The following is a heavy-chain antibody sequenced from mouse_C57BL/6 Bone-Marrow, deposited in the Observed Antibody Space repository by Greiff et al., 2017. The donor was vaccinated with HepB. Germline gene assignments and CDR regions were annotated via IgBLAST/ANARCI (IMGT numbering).Heavy chain of an antibody. D-gene: IGHD1-1*01. CDR3: ARVITTVVDWYFDV. Sequence: QVQLKESGPGILQSSQTLSLTCSFSGFSLSTSGMGVSWIRQPSGKGLEWLAHIYWDDDKRYNPSLKSRLTISKDTSRNQVFLKITSVDTADTATYYCARVITTVVDWYFDVWGTGTTVTVSS. J-gene: IGHJ1*03. CDR1: GFSLSTSGMG. V-gene: IGHV8-12*01. CDR2: IYWDDDK.